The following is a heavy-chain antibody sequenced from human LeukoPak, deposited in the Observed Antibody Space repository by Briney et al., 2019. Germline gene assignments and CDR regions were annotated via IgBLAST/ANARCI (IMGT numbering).Heavy chain of an antibody. CDR1: GFTVSSNY. V-gene: IGHV3-66*01. J-gene: IGHJ4*02. Sequence: GGSLRLSCAASGFTVSSNYMSWVRQAPGKGLEWVSVIYSGGSTYYADPVKGRFTISRDNSKNTVYLQMNRLRAEDTAVYYCARDGNYDILTGYSEGEDYWGQGTLVTVSS. D-gene: IGHD3-9*01. CDR2: IYSGGST. CDR3: ARDGNYDILTGYSEGEDY.